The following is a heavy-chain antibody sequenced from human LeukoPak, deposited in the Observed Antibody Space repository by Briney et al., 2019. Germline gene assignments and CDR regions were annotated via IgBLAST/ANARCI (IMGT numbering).Heavy chain of an antibody. D-gene: IGHD4-17*01. V-gene: IGHV4-59*01. CDR2: ISYNGNT. J-gene: IGHJ4*02. CDR3: ARAGPVPTSAGGPIADS. Sequence: SETLSLTCTASGGTMSSYYWSWIRQPPGKGLEWIGYISYNGNTNYNPSLKSRVTMSGDTSNNEYSLKLRSVTPADTAVYYCARAGPVPTSAGGPIADSWGQGTLVTVS. CDR1: GGTMSSYY.